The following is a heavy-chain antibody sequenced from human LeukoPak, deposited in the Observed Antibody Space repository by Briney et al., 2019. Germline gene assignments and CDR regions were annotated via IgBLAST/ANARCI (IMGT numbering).Heavy chain of an antibody. CDR1: GYDFTSYY. CDR3: ARGSSTAVVILDPYYFDS. V-gene: IGHV1-46*01. D-gene: IGHD3-22*01. CDR2: ISPSSGST. J-gene: IGHJ4*02. Sequence: ASVKVSCKASGYDFTSYYMHWLRQAPGQGLEWMAIISPSSGSTSFAQKFQGRLSMTRDTSTSTVYMELRSLRSEDTAVSYCARGSSTAVVILDPYYFDSWGQGTLVTVSS.